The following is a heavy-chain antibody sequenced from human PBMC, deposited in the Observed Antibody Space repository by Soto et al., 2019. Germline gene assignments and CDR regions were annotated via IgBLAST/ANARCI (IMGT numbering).Heavy chain of an antibody. CDR1: GFTFGDYA. CDR2: IKQDGSEK. V-gene: IGHV3-7*01. Sequence: GGSLRLSCTASGFTFGDYAMSWVRQAPGKGLEWVASIKQDGSEKYYVDSVKGRFTISRDNAKNSLYLQMNSLRAEDTAVYYCARNIYGATGDYWGQGTLVTVSS. D-gene: IGHD4-17*01. CDR3: ARNIYGATGDY. J-gene: IGHJ4*02.